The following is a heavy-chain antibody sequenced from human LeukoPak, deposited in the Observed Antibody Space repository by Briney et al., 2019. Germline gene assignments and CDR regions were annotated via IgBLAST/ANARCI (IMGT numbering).Heavy chain of an antibody. D-gene: IGHD6-13*01. J-gene: IGHJ6*03. Sequence: GSLRLSCAASGFTFSNYNMNWVRQAPGKGLEWVSSITSSSTYIYYADSVKSRFTISRDNSKDTLYLQMNSLRAEDTAVYYCASLGHSSSWYYYYYYMDVWGKGTTVTISS. CDR1: GFTFSNYN. V-gene: IGHV3-21*01. CDR2: ITSSSTYI. CDR3: ASLGHSSSWYYYYYYMDV.